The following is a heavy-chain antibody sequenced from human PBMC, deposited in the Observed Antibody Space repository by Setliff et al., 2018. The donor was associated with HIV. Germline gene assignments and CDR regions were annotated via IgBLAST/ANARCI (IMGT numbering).Heavy chain of an antibody. CDR1: GGSISSYY. CDR3: ASEKKAWSVSDSFYEY. J-gene: IGHJ4*02. V-gene: IGHV4-59*01. Sequence: PSETLSLTCTVSGGSISSYYWTWIRQSPGKGLEWIGYVHYSGSTRYNPSLKSRVTISVDTSKKKFSLKLTSMTATDTAVYYCASEKKAWSVSDSFYEYWGQGVPVTVSS. D-gene: IGHD3-3*01. CDR2: VHYSGST.